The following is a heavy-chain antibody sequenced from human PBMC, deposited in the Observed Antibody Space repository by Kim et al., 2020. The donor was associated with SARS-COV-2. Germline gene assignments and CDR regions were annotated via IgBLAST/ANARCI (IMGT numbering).Heavy chain of an antibody. V-gene: IGHV1-18*01. J-gene: IGHJ6*02. CDR2: ISAYNGNT. CDR1: GYTFTSYG. CDR3: ARGLLEATGYYYYYYGMDV. D-gene: IGHD1-1*01. Sequence: ASVKVSCKASGYTFTSYGISWVLQAPGQGLEWMGWISAYNGNTNYAQKLQGRVTMTTDTSTSTAYMELRSLRSDDTAVYYCARGLLEATGYYYYYYGMDVWGQGTTVTVSS.